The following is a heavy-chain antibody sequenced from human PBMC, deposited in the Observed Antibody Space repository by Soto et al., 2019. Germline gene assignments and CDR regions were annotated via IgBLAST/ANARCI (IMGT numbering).Heavy chain of an antibody. D-gene: IGHD3-3*01. V-gene: IGHV2-5*02. CDR1: GFSLSTSGVG. J-gene: IGHJ6*02. CDR3: AHSTSTRHYDFWSGPRPDV. Sequence: QITLKESGPTLVKPTQTLTLTCTFSGFSLSTSGVGVGWIRQPPGKALEWLALIYWDDDKRYSRSLKSRLTITKDTSKNQVVLTMTNMDPVDTATYYCAHSTSTRHYDFWSGPRPDVWGQGTTVTVSS. CDR2: IYWDDDK.